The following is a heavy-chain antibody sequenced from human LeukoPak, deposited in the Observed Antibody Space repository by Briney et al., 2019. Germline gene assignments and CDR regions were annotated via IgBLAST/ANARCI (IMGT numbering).Heavy chain of an antibody. CDR3: AREFKSGYGMWA. CDR2: ISYDGSNK. Sequence: PGRSLRLSCAASGFTFSSYGMHWVRQAPGKGLEWVAVISYDGSNKYYADSVKGRFTISRDNAENSLHLQMDSLRAEDTAVYYCAREFKSGYGMWAWGQGTLATVSS. CDR1: GFTFSSYG. V-gene: IGHV3-30*03. D-gene: IGHD5-18*01. J-gene: IGHJ5*02.